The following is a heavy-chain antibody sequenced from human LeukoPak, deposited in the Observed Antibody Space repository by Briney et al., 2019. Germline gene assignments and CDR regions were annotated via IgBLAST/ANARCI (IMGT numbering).Heavy chain of an antibody. CDR3: AREWAFLEWLPQGYFDY. CDR1: GGSISSGSYY. J-gene: IGHJ4*02. Sequence: SQTLSLTCTVSGGSISSGSYYWSWIRQPAGKGLERIGRIYTSGSTNYDPSLKSRVTISVDTSKNQFSLKLSSVTAADTAVYYCAREWAFLEWLPQGYFDYWGQGTLVTVSS. D-gene: IGHD3-3*02. V-gene: IGHV4-61*02. CDR2: IYTSGST.